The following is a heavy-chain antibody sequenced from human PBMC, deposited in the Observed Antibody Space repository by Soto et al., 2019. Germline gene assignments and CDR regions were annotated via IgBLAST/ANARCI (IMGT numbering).Heavy chain of an antibody. J-gene: IGHJ5*02. CDR3: ARDGPPYSSGWYNWFDP. CDR1: GGTFSSYA. D-gene: IGHD6-19*01. Sequence: ASVKVSCKASGGTFSSYAISWVRQAPGQGLEWMGGIIPIFGTANYAQKLQGRVTITADESTSTAYMELSSLRSEDTAVYYCARDGPPYSSGWYNWFDPRGQGTLVTVSS. V-gene: IGHV1-69*13. CDR2: IIPIFGTA.